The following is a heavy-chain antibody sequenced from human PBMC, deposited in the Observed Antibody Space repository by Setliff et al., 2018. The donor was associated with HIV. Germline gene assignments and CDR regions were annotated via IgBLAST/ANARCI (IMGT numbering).Heavy chain of an antibody. D-gene: IGHD3-3*01. V-gene: IGHV4-39*01. CDR2: VHFGGST. J-gene: IGHJ4*02. CDR3: ARPALGIGGGSMFDS. CDR1: SGSIGSNYY. Sequence: PSETLSLTCSVSSGSIGSNYYWGWVRRPPGKGLEWIGNVHFGGSTYYNPSLDSRVTIHVATSKKQFFLSLSSVTAADMAVYYCARPALGIGGGSMFDSWGQGILVTVSS.